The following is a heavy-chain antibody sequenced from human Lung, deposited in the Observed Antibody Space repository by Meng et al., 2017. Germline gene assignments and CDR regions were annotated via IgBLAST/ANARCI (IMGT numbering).Heavy chain of an antibody. CDR2: VYHSGST. V-gene: IGHV4-4*03. CDR3: ARDDSGYADFDS. J-gene: IGHJ4*02. CDR1: GDSISSNTW. D-gene: IGHD3-22*01. Sequence: QLQLQESGQGLLKPPETLSLTCTSSGDSISSNTWWSWVRQTPGRGLEWIGEVYHSGSTNYNPSLKSRVIISVNNSKNQFSLKLTSVTAADTAVYYCARDDSGYADFDSWGQGTLVTVSS.